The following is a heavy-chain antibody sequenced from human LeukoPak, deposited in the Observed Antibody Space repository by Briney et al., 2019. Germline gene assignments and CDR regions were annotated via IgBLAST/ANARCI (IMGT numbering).Heavy chain of an antibody. J-gene: IGHJ4*02. D-gene: IGHD3-10*01. CDR3: ANDMVRGVIQSAFDF. CDR1: GFTFSSYA. V-gene: IGHV3-23*01. Sequence: PGGSLRLSCAASGFTFSSYAMSWVRQAPGKGLEWVSTISGSGGSTHYADSVNGRFTISRDSSKNTLHLQMNSLRVEDTAVYYCANDMVRGVIQSAFDFWGQGTLVTVSS. CDR2: ISGSGGST.